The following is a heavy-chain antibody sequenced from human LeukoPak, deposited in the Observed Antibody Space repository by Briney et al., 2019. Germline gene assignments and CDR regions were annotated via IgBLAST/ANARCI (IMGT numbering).Heavy chain of an antibody. V-gene: IGHV1-2*02. CDR1: GYTFTSYY. Sequence: ASVKVSCKASGYTFTSYYMHWVRQAPGQGLEWMGWINPNSGGTNYAQKFQGRVTMTKDTSISTAYMELSRLRSDDTAVYYCARDPRRAKVGATVHDYWGQGTLVTVSS. D-gene: IGHD1-26*01. CDR3: ARDPRRAKVGATVHDY. J-gene: IGHJ4*02. CDR2: INPNSGGT.